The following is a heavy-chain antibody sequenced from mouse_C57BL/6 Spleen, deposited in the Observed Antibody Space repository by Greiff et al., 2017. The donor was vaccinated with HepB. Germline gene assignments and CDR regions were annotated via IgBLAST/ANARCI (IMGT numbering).Heavy chain of an antibody. CDR3: TGGYLDY. J-gene: IGHJ2*01. V-gene: IGHV1-15*01. CDR1: GYTFTDYE. Sequence: QVQLQQSGAELVRPGASVTLSCKASGYTFTDYEMHWVKQTPVHGLEWIGAIDPETGGTAYNQKFKCKAILTADKSSSTAYMELRSLTSEDSAVYYCTGGYLDYWGQGTTLTVSS. CDR2: IDPETGGT.